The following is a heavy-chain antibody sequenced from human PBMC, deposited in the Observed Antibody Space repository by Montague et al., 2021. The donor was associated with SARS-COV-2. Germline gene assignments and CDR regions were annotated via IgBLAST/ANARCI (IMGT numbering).Heavy chain of an antibody. V-gene: IGHV4-61*01. J-gene: IGHJ5*02. CDR3: ATYWQGGSGRGS. D-gene: IGHD3-10*01. CDR2: IDYGGSP. CDR1: GVSVSNRYTH. Sequence: SETLSLTCTVSGVSVSNRYTHWSWIRQSPGKGLEWIGYIDYGGSPNYSPSLHSRVTISLDTSKNQLSLRLNSATAADTAVYYCATYWQGGSGRGSWGQGTLVTVSS.